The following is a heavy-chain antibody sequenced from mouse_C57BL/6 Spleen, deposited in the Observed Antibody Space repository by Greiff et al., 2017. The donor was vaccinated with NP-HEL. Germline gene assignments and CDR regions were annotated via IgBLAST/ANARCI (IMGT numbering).Heavy chain of an antibody. J-gene: IGHJ1*03. CDR1: GYTFTSYW. Sequence: QLQQPGAELVRPGSSVKLSCKASGYTFTSYWMHWVKQRPIQGLEWIGNIDPSDSETHYNQKFKDKATLTVDKSSSTAYMQLSSLTSEDSAVYYCARGGSSSYWYFDVWGTGTTVTVSS. CDR3: ARGGSSSYWYFDV. V-gene: IGHV1-52*01. CDR2: IDPSDSET.